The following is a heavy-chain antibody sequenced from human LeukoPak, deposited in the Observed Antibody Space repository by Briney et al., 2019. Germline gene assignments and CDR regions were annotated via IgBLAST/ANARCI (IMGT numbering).Heavy chain of an antibody. V-gene: IGHV3-43*01. D-gene: IGHD6-19*01. CDR2: ISWDGGST. J-gene: IGHJ4*02. CDR1: GFTFDDYT. Sequence: GGSLRLSCAASGFTFDDYTMHWVRQAPGKGLEWVSLISWDGGSTYYADSVKGRFTISRDNSKNTLYLQMNSLRAEDTAVYYCAKSMSVGAGYFDYWGQGTLVTVSS. CDR3: AKSMSVGAGYFDY.